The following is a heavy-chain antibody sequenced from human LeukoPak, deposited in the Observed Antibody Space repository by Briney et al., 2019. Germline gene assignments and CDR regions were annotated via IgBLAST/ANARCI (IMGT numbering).Heavy chain of an antibody. CDR3: ARDLRYSSGWYYFDY. V-gene: IGHV1-18*01. CDR2: ISAYNGNT. CDR1: GYTFTSYG. D-gene: IGHD6-19*01. J-gene: IGHJ4*02. Sequence: ASVKVSCKASGYTFTSYGISWVRQAPGQGLEWMGWISAYNGNTNYAQKLQGRVTMTTDISTSTAYMELRSLRSDDTAVYYCARDLRYSSGWYYFDYWGQGTLVTVSS.